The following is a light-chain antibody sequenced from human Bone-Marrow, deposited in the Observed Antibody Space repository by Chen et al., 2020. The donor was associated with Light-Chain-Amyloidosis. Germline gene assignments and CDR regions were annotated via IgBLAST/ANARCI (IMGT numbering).Light chain of an antibody. V-gene: IGLV6-57*01. J-gene: IGLJ3*02. CDR3: QSYQGSSQGV. CDR1: SGSIATNY. CDR2: EDD. Sequence: NFMLTQPHSVSESPGKTVILSCTRSSGSIATNYVQWYQQLPGSSPTTVIYEDDQRPSGVPDRFSGSINRSSNSASLTISGLKTEDEADYCCQSYQGSSQGVFGGGTKLTVL.